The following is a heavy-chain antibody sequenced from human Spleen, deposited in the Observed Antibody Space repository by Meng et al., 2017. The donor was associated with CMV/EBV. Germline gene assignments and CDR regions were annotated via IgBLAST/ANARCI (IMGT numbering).Heavy chain of an antibody. Sequence: GSLRLSCVASGSTFNYYAMHWVRQAPGKGLEWVAVISYDGSSKYYADSVKGRFTISRDNSKNTLYLQMNSLRPGDTAVYYCARAWIQPWLGDPLGYWGQGTLVTVSS. V-gene: IGHV3-30*04. CDR1: GSTFNYYA. CDR2: ISYDGSSK. CDR3: ARAWIQPWLGDPLGY. J-gene: IGHJ4*02. D-gene: IGHD5-18*01.